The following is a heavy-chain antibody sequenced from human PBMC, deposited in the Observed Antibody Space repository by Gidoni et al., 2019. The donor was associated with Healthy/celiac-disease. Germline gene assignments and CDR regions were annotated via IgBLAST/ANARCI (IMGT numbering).Heavy chain of an antibody. CDR2: IYYSGST. Sequence: QLQLQESGPGLVKPSETLSLTCPVSGGSISSSSYYWGWIRQPPGKGLEWIGSIYYSGSTYYNPSLKSRVTISVDTSKNQFSLKLSSVTAADTAVYYCARRDSSSSSYYFDYWGQGTLVTVSS. CDR1: GGSISSSSYY. J-gene: IGHJ4*02. V-gene: IGHV4-39*01. D-gene: IGHD6-6*01. CDR3: ARRDSSSSSYYFDY.